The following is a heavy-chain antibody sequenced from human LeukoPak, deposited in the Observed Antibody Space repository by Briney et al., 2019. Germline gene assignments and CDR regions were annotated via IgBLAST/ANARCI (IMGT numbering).Heavy chain of an antibody. Sequence: TGGSLRLSCAASGFTFSSYGMHWVRQAPGKGLEWVAFIRYDGSNKYYADSVKGRFTISRDNSKNTLYLQMNSLRAEDTAVYYCARDYADYVGYFFFDYWGQGTLVTVSS. V-gene: IGHV3-30*02. CDR3: ARDYADYVGYFFFDY. CDR1: GFTFSSYG. J-gene: IGHJ4*02. CDR2: IRYDGSNK. D-gene: IGHD4-17*01.